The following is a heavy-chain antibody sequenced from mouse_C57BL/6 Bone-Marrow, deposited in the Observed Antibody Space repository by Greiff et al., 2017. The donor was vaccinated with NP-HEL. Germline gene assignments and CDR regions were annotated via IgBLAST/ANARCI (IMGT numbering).Heavy chain of an antibody. Sequence: VQLQQSGPELVKPGASVKISCKASGYTFTDYYMNWVKQSHGKSLEWIGDINPNNGGTSYNQKFKGKATLTVDKSSSTAYMELRSLTSEDSAVYYCARRAYDPFDYWGQGTTLTVSS. J-gene: IGHJ2*01. CDR3: ARRAYDPFDY. CDR1: GYTFTDYY. CDR2: INPNNGGT. D-gene: IGHD2-3*01. V-gene: IGHV1-26*01.